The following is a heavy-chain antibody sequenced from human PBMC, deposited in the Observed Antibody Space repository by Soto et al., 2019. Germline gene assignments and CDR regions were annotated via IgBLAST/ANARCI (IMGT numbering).Heavy chain of an antibody. V-gene: IGHV4-59*01. Sequence: SETLSLTCTVSGASLSGYYWAWIRQPPGKGLEWIGNIFYSGSTDYNPSLKSRVTMSLDTSRSHFSLKIRSVTTADTAVYYCARGDWGYFDYWGQGTLGTVSS. CDR1: GASLSGYY. J-gene: IGHJ4*02. CDR3: ARGDWGYFDY. CDR2: IFYSGST. D-gene: IGHD7-27*01.